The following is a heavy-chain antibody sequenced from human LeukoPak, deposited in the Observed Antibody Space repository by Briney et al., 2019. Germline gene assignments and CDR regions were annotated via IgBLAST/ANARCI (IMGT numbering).Heavy chain of an antibody. V-gene: IGHV3-33*01. D-gene: IGHD2-15*01. Sequence: PGRSLRLSCAASGLTFSTYATYWVRQAPGKGLEWVTVIWYDGSNKYYADSVKGRFTISRDNSKNTLYLQMNSLRADDTAVYYYARGAYCSGGRCPGAFDIWGQGTMVTVSS. CDR2: IWYDGSNK. J-gene: IGHJ3*02. CDR3: ARGAYCSGGRCPGAFDI. CDR1: GLTFSTYA.